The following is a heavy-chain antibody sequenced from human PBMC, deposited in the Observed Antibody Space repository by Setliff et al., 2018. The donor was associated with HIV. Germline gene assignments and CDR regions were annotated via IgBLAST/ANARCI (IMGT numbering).Heavy chain of an antibody. Sequence: GGSLRLSCAVSGFTFSTYAMSWVRQAPGKGLEWVSTISAGGGSTYYADSVKGRFTISRDNSKNTLHLQMNSLRAEDTAVYYCATHRVGQRPWLSDFWGQGTLVTVSS. V-gene: IGHV3-23*01. CDR2: ISAGGGST. J-gene: IGHJ4*02. CDR3: ATHRVGQRPWLSDF. CDR1: GFTFSTYA. D-gene: IGHD5-12*01.